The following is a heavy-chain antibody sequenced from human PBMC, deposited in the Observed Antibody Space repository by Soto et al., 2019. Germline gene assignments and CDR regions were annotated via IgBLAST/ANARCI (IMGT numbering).Heavy chain of an antibody. CDR2: VWYDGSEK. CDR3: ARDRRASSSWYGNFDY. V-gene: IGHV3-33*01. D-gene: IGHD6-13*01. J-gene: IGHJ4*02. Sequence: QVQVVESGGGVVQPGRSLKLSCVASGFTFSQYGMHWVRQAPGKGLEWVAVVWYDGSEKYYADSVKGRFIISRDNSQNPVYLQMSSLRVEDMGLYYCARDRRASSSWYGNFDYWGQGTLVTVSS. CDR1: GFTFSQYG.